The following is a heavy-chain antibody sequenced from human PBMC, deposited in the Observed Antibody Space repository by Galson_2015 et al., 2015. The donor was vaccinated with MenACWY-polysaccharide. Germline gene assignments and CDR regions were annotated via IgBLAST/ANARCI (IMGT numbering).Heavy chain of an antibody. V-gene: IGHV7-4-1*02. D-gene: IGHD4-17*01. CDR1: RYTVTSFA. Sequence: SVKVACKASRYTVTSFAMNWVQQAPGHGLEWMGWINTNTENTTDTQGFTRPVVFSLDSSVSTAYVTISSLKAEDTAVYYCARDPKQKVTSVPTVLFDDWGQGILVTVSS. CDR3: ARDPKQKVTSVPTVLFDD. J-gene: IGHJ4*02. CDR2: INTNTENT.